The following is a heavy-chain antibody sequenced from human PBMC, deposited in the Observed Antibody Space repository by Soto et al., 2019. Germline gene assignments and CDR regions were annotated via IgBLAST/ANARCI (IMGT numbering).Heavy chain of an antibody. CDR2: IIPIFGTA. D-gene: IGHD5-12*01. CDR3: ARIHRFGGYDFHTFDY. CDR1: GGTFSSYA. Sequence: QVQLVQSGAEVKKPGSSVKVSCKASGGTFSSYAISWVRQAPGQGLEWMGGIIPIFGTANYAQKFQGRVTITADESTSTAYMELSSLRAEDTAVYYCARIHRFGGYDFHTFDYWGQGTLVTVSS. J-gene: IGHJ4*02. V-gene: IGHV1-69*01.